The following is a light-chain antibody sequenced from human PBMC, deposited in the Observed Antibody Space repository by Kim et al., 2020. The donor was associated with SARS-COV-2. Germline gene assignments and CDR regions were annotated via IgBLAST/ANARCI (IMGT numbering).Light chain of an antibody. Sequence: EIVLTQSPGTLSLSPGETATLSCRASQSVSSSYLAWYQQKPGQAPRLLIYGASSRATGIPDRFSGSGSGTDFTLTISRLEPEDFAVYYCQQYGSSPCTFGQGTKLEI. CDR2: GAS. J-gene: IGKJ2*02. CDR1: QSVSSSY. V-gene: IGKV3-20*01. CDR3: QQYGSSPCT.